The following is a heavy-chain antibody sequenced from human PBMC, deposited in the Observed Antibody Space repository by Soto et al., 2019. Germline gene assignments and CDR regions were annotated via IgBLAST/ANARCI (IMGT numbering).Heavy chain of an antibody. CDR1: VYTFTELS. J-gene: IGHJ4*02. Sequence: GXSVKVCCKVSVYTFTELSMRWVRQAPGKGLEWMGGFDPEDGETIYAQKFQGRVTMTEDTSTDTAYMELSSLRSEDTAVYYCAVMITFGGVIVTPFDYWGQGTLVTASS. D-gene: IGHD3-16*02. V-gene: IGHV1-24*01. CDR3: AVMITFGGVIVTPFDY. CDR2: FDPEDGET.